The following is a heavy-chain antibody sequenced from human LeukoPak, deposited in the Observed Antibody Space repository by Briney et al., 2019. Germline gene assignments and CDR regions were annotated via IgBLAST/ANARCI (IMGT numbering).Heavy chain of an antibody. CDR3: ARLYGSGRKKYYYYGMDV. Sequence: SETLSLTCTVSGGSINGYYWSWIRQPPGKGLEWIGYIDYSGSTNYNPSLKSRVTISVDTSKNQFSLKLSSVTAADSAVYYCARLYGSGRKKYYYYGMDVWGQGTTVTVSS. J-gene: IGHJ6*02. CDR2: IDYSGST. CDR1: GGSINGYY. V-gene: IGHV4-59*08. D-gene: IGHD3-10*01.